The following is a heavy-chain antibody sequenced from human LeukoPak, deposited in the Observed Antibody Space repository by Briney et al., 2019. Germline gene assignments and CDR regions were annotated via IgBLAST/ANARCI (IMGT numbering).Heavy chain of an antibody. D-gene: IGHD6-19*01. CDR3: ARRRENTSGWYARDALDY. V-gene: IGHV1-2*02. CDR1: GYTFTGYY. CDR2: INPNSGGT. Sequence: ASVKVSCKASGYTFTGYYMYWVRQAPGQGLEWMGWINPNSGGTNYAQKFQGRVTMTRDTSISTAYMELSRLRSDDTAVYYCARRRENTSGWYARDALDYWGQGTLVTVSS. J-gene: IGHJ4*02.